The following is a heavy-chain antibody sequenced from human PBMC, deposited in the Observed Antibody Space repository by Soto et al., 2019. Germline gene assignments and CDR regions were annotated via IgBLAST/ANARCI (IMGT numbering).Heavy chain of an antibody. CDR1: GFTFSSYG. CDR2: ISYDGSNK. Sequence: PGGSLRLSCAASGFTFSSYGMHWVRQAPGKGLEWVAVISYDGSNKYYADSVKGRFTISRDNSKNTLYLQMNSLRAEDTAVYYCAAEYSGSSWYYYYYGMDVWGQGTTVTVSS. V-gene: IGHV3-30*03. J-gene: IGHJ6*02. CDR3: AAEYSGSSWYYYYYGMDV. D-gene: IGHD6-6*01.